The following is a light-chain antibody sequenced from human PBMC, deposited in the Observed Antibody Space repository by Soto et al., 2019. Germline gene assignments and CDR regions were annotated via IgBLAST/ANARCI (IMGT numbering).Light chain of an antibody. V-gene: IGLV2-14*01. CDR1: SSDVGGHNH. Sequence: QSALTQPASVYGSPGQSITISCTGSSSDVGGHNHVSWYQQHPGKAPKLIIYEVGNRPSGVSNRFSGSKSGNTASLTISGFQAEDDSEYYCYAYTRPSPHVLGTVTKLTVL. J-gene: IGLJ1*01. CDR3: YAYTRPSPHV. CDR2: EVG.